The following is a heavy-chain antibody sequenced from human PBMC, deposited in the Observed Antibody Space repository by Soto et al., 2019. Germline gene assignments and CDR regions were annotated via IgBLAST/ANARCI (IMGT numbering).Heavy chain of an antibody. D-gene: IGHD3-10*01. CDR2: IKSKTDGGTT. CDR1: GFTFSNAW. CDR3: TTGAYYVILWFGELSRKNDFDY. J-gene: IGHJ4*02. V-gene: IGHV3-15*01. Sequence: PGGSLRLSCAASGFTFSNAWMSWVRQAPGKGLEWVGRIKSKTDGGTTDYAAPVKGRFTISRDDSKNTLYLQMNSLKTEDTAVYYCTTGAYYVILWFGELSRKNDFDYWGQGTLVTVSS.